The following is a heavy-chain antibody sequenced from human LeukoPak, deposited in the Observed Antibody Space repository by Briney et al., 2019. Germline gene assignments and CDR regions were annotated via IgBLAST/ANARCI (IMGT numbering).Heavy chain of an antibody. V-gene: IGHV3-23*01. CDR1: GFTFSSYA. CDR3: ASQGRTTYCSSTSCPYYYYYMDV. D-gene: IGHD2-2*01. CDR2: ISGSGGST. Sequence: GGSLRLSCAASGFTFSSYAMSWVGQAPGKGLEWVAAISGSGGSTYYADSVKGRFTISRDNSKNTLYLQMNSLRAEDTAVYYCASQGRTTYCSSTSCPYYYYYMDVWGKGTTVTVSS. J-gene: IGHJ6*03.